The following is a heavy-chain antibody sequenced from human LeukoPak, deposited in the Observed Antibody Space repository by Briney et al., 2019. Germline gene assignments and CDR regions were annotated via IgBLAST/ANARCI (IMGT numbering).Heavy chain of an antibody. CDR3: AKEDGGGYCSGGSCNDAFDI. D-gene: IGHD2-15*01. Sequence: PGGSLRLSCAASGFTFSSYAMSWVRQAQGKGLEWVSAISGSGGSTYYADSVKGRFTISRDNSKNTLYLQMNSLRAEDTAVYYCAKEDGGGYCSGGSCNDAFDIWGQGTMVSVSS. CDR2: ISGSGGST. CDR1: GFTFSSYA. J-gene: IGHJ3*02. V-gene: IGHV3-23*01.